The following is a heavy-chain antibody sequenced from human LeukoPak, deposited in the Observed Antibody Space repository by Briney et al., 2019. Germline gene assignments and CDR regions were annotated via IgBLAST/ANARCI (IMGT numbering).Heavy chain of an antibody. CDR3: VCQDPYDTLENFDR. CDR1: GFTFNHAD. CDR2: SRSNVYGGTT. J-gene: IGHJ4*02. D-gene: IGHD3-22*01. V-gene: IGHV3-49*04. Sequence: GGSLRLSCTASGFTFNHADITWVRQAPGKGPEWLGFSRSNVYGGTTFYAASVQDKFTISRDDSQGIAYLQMNSVNSEDTPVYYCVCQDPYDTLENFDRSGQGAPVTASS.